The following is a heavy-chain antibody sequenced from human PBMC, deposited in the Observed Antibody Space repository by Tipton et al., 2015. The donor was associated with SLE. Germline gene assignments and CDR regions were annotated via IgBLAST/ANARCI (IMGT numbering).Heavy chain of an antibody. D-gene: IGHD3-3*02. CDR2: VYYSGNT. CDR1: GGSISTYF. CDR3: ARLEDPFGIFGVPKGWFDP. J-gene: IGHJ5*02. Sequence: TLSLTCTISGGSISTYFWSWIRQPPGKGLEWIGYVYYSGNTHYNPSLTSRVSMSVDTSKNQFSLKLTSVTAADTAVYYCARLEDPFGIFGVPKGWFDPWGQGTLVTVSS. V-gene: IGHV4-59*01.